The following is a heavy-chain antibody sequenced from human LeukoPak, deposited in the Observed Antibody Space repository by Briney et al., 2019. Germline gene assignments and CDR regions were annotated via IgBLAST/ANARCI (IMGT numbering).Heavy chain of an antibody. Sequence: PSETLSLTCTVSGGSISSSSYYWGWIRQPPGKGLEWIGSIYYSGSTYYNPSLKSRVTISVDTSKNQFPLKLSSVTAADTAVYYCASWKPISGWRAARRFEDYWGQGTLVTVSS. CDR1: GGSISSSSYY. D-gene: IGHD6-6*01. V-gene: IGHV4-39*06. CDR2: IYYSGST. CDR3: ASWKPISGWRAARRFEDY. J-gene: IGHJ4*02.